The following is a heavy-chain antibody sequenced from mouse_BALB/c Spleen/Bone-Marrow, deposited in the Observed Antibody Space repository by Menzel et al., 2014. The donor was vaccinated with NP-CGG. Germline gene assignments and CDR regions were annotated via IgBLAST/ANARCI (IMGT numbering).Heavy chain of an antibody. J-gene: IGHJ3*01. CDR3: ARCPPIYGSRYPAWFAY. D-gene: IGHD1-1*01. Sequence: EVQLQQSGPELVKLGASVKVSCKASGYSFTDYNMYWVKQSHGKSLEWIGYIDPYNGGTSYNQKFKGKATLTVDKSSSTAFMHLNSLTSEDSAVYYCARCPPIYGSRYPAWFAYWGQGTLVTVSA. CDR2: IDPYNGGT. CDR1: GYSFTDYN. V-gene: IGHV1S135*01.